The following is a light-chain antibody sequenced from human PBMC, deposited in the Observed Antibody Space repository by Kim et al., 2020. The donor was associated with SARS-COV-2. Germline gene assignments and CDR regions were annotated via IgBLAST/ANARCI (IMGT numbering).Light chain of an antibody. CDR1: QDISNY. Sequence: PSASVGDRVTITCQASQDISNYLKWYQQEPGKAPKLLIYDASNLETGVPSRFSGSGSRTDFTFTISSLQPEDIATYYCQQYDNLYTFGQGTKLEIK. CDR3: QQYDNLYT. CDR2: DAS. J-gene: IGKJ2*01. V-gene: IGKV1-33*01.